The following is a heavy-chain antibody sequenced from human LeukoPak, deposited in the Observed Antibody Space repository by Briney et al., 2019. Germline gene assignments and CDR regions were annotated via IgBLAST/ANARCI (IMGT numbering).Heavy chain of an antibody. V-gene: IGHV3-48*04. CDR3: ARRRDSGSLQHFDY. D-gene: IGHD1-26*01. J-gene: IGHJ4*02. CDR2: ISSSGTTI. CDR1: GFTFSSYG. Sequence: QPGGTLRLSCAASGFTFSSYGMSWIRQAPGKGLEWVSYISSSGTTIYYADSVKGRFTISRDNAKNSLYLQMNSLRAEDTAVYYCARRRDSGSLQHFDYWGQGTLVTVSS.